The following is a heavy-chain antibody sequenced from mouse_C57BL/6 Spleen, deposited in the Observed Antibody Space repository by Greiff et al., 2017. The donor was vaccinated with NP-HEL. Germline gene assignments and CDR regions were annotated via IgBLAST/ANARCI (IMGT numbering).Heavy chain of an antibody. Sequence: EVKLVESGGGLVKPGGSLKLSCAASGFTFSDYGMHWVRQAPEKGLEWVAYISSGSSTIYYADTVKGRFTISRDNAKNTLFLQMTSLRSEDTAMYYCARGRNYGSSPYYYAMDYWGQRTSVTVSS. CDR2: ISSGSSTI. D-gene: IGHD1-1*01. CDR3: ARGRNYGSSPYYYAMDY. CDR1: GFTFSDYG. V-gene: IGHV5-17*01. J-gene: IGHJ4*01.